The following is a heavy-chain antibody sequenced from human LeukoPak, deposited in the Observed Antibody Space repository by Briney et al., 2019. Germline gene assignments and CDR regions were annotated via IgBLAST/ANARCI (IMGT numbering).Heavy chain of an antibody. CDR2: IYYSGST. J-gene: IGHJ6*03. V-gene: IGHV4-61*08. D-gene: IGHD4-23*01. Sequence: SVTLSLTCTVSGGSISSGGYYWSWIRQHPGKGLEWIGYIYYSGSTNYNPSLKSRVTISVDTSKNQFSLKLSSVTAADTAVYYCARVPRDYGGNSHYYYYMDVWGKGTTVTVSS. CDR3: ARVPRDYGGNSHYYYYMDV. CDR1: GGSISSGGYY.